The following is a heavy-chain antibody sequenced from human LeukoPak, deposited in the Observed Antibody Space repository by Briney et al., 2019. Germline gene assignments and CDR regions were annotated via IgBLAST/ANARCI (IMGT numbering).Heavy chain of an antibody. Sequence: GESLKISCKGSGYSFTSYWIGWVRQMPGKGLEWMGIIYPGDSDTRYSPSFQGQVTISADKSISTAYLQWSSLRAEDTAVYYCAKDGTSGSYGDAFDIWGQGTMVTVSS. V-gene: IGHV5-51*01. CDR3: AKDGTSGSYGDAFDI. J-gene: IGHJ3*02. CDR1: GYSFTSYW. D-gene: IGHD1-26*01. CDR2: IYPGDSDT.